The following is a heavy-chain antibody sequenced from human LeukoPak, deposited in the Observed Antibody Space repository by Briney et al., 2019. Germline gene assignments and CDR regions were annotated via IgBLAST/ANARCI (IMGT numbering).Heavy chain of an antibody. D-gene: IGHD4-17*01. Sequence: SETLSLTCTVSGGSISSYYSSWIRQPAGKGLEWIGRIYTSGSTNYNPSLKSRVTMSVDTSKNQFSLKLSSVTAADTAVYYCARGHGDYVWVIAFDIWGQGTMVTVSS. CDR3: ARGHGDYVWVIAFDI. J-gene: IGHJ3*02. CDR2: IYTSGST. CDR1: GGSISSYY. V-gene: IGHV4-4*07.